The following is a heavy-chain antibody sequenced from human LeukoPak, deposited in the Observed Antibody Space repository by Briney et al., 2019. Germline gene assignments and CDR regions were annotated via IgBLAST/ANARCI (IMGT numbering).Heavy chain of an antibody. CDR1: GGSISSYY. J-gene: IGHJ5*02. CDR3: ARGWGCSSTSCNWFDP. V-gene: IGHV4-4*07. D-gene: IGHD2-2*01. Sequence: SETLSLTCTVSGGSISSYYWSWIRQPAGKGLEWIGRIYTSGSTNYNPSLKSRVTMSVDTSKNQFPLKLSSVTAADTAVYYCARGWGCSSTSCNWFDPWGQGTLVTVSS. CDR2: IYTSGST.